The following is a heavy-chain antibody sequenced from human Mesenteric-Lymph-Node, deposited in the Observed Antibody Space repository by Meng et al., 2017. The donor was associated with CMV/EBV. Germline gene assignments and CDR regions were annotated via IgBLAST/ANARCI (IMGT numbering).Heavy chain of an antibody. CDR2: IIPIFYTT. Sequence: CKASGDIFDSYTITWVRQAPGQGLEWMGNIIPIFYTTNYAQRFQGRVTITADKSTATVYMELTSLRSEDTAVYYCAREGFSGSYYSPWGQGTLVTVYS. CDR1: GDIFDSYT. J-gene: IGHJ5*02. V-gene: IGHV1-69*08. CDR3: AREGFSGSYYSP. D-gene: IGHD3-10*01.